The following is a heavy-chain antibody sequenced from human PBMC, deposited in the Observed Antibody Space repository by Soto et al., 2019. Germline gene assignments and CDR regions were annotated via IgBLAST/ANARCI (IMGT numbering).Heavy chain of an antibody. CDR1: GFTFSSYA. CDR2: ISYDGSNK. D-gene: IGHD3-22*01. CDR3: AREYHITMIVVVITRERHAFDI. Sequence: PGGSLRLSCAASGFTFSSYAMHWVRQAPGKGLEWVAVISYDGSNKYYADSVKGRFTISRDNSKNTLYLQMNSLRAEDTAVYYCAREYHITMIVVVITRERHAFDIWGQGTMVTVSS. V-gene: IGHV3-30-3*01. J-gene: IGHJ3*02.